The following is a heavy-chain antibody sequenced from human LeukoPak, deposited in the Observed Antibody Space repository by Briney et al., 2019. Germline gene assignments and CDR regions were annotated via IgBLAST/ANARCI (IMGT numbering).Heavy chain of an antibody. CDR3: ARVTKSGYYYYYYMDV. CDR2: ISSSSSYI. CDR1: GFTFSSYS. J-gene: IGHJ6*03. Sequence: GGSLRLSCAASGFTFSSYSMNWVRQAPGKGLEWVSSISSSSSYIYYADSVKGRFTISRDNAKNSLYLQMNSLRAEDTAVYYCARVTKSGYYYYYYMDVWGKGTTVTVSS. D-gene: IGHD3-10*01. V-gene: IGHV3-21*01.